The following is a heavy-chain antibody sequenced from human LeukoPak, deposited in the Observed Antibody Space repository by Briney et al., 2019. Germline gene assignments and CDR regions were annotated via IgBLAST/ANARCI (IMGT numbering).Heavy chain of an antibody. J-gene: IGHJ3*02. CDR1: GYTFTSYY. CDR2: INPSGGST. Sequence: ASVKVSCKASGYTFTSYYMHWVRQAPGQGLEWMGIINPSGGSTSYAQKFQGRVTMTRDMSTSTVYMELSSLRSEDTAVYYCARAGTPITIFGVVILPFDAFDIWGQGTMVTVSS. V-gene: IGHV1-46*01. CDR3: ARAGTPITIFGVVILPFDAFDI. D-gene: IGHD3-3*01.